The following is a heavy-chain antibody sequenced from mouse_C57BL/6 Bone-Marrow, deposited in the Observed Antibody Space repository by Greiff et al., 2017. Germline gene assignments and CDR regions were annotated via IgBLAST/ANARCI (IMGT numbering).Heavy chain of an antibody. V-gene: IGHV10-3*01. CDR3: VRDNWENTTYN. D-gene: IGHD4-1*01. CDR1: GFTFNTYA. CDR2: IRSKSSNYTT. Sequence: EVQLVESGGGLVQPKGSLKLSCAASGFTFNTYAMHWVRQAPGKGLEWVARIRSKSSNYTTYYTDSVKDRFTISRDDSQSMSYWQMNNLKTEDTAMYYCVRDNWENTTYNWGERTSVTVSS. J-gene: IGHJ4*01.